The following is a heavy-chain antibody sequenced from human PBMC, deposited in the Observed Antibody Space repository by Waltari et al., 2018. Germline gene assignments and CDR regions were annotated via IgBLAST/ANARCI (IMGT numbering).Heavy chain of an antibody. CDR2: IYWTDEE. J-gene: IGHJ3*02. CDR1: GFSIATGGEA. V-gene: IGHV2-5*01. Sequence: QITLKESGPTLVKPTQTLTLTCTFFGFSIATGGEAVGWIRQPPGKAREWLAIIYWTDEERYSPSLRSRLTITKDTSRNQVVLTVTNMDPVDTATYFCAHYKARDAFDIWGPGTMVTISS. D-gene: IGHD1-20*01. CDR3: AHYKARDAFDI.